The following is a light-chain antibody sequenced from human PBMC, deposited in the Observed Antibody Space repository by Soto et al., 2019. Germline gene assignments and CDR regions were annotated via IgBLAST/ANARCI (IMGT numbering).Light chain of an antibody. Sequence: DIQMTQSPSTLSAFVGDRVTITCRASQSIARLLAWYQQKPGKAPKLLIYDASSLERGVPSRFSGSGSGTEFTLTISSLQPDDFAIYFCQQYKSYSTFGQGTKVDIK. V-gene: IGKV1-5*01. CDR3: QQYKSYST. CDR1: QSIARL. J-gene: IGKJ1*01. CDR2: DAS.